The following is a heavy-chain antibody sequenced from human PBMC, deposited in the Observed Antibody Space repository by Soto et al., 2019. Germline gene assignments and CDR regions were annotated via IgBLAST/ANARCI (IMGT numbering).Heavy chain of an antibody. D-gene: IGHD3-22*01. CDR3: AKDLTYYYDTTGYFGAFDI. Sequence: GWSLRLSCAASGFSVSSYRMTWVRQAPGKGLEWVANIKEDGSETNYVDSVKGRFTISRDNAKNSLYLQMNSLRAEDTAVYYCAKDLTYYYDTTGYFGAFDIWGQGPM. V-gene: IGHV3-7*01. CDR1: GFSVSSYR. J-gene: IGHJ3*02. CDR2: IKEDGSET.